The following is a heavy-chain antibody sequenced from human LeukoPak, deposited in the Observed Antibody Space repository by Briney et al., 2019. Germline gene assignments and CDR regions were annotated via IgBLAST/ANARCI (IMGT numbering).Heavy chain of an antibody. CDR3: ARDGWSLGP. V-gene: IGHV1-18*01. J-gene: IGHJ5*02. Sequence: APVKVSCKASGYTFASYGVSWVRQAPGQGPEWMAWISVYSGNTKYAQKFQGRVTLTADTSTSTVYMELRSLRSDDTAVYYCARDGWSLGPWGQGTLVTVSS. CDR2: ISVYSGNT. D-gene: IGHD2-8*01. CDR1: GYTFASYG.